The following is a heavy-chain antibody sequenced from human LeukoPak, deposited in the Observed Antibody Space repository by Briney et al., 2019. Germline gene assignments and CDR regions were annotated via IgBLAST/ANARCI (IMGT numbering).Heavy chain of an antibody. CDR2: ISSSSSTI. D-gene: IGHD5-18*01. CDR3: ARGYSYGYIY. CDR1: GFTFSSYS. J-gene: IGHJ4*02. V-gene: IGHV3-48*01. Sequence: PGGSLRLSCAASGFTFSSYSMSWVRQAPGKGLEWVSYISSSSSTIYYADSVKGRFTISRDDAKNSLYLQMNSLRAEDTAVYYCARGYSYGYIYWGQGTLVTVSP.